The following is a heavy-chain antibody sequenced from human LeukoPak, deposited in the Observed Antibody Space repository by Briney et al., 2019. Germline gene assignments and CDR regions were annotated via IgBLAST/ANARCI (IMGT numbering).Heavy chain of an antibody. Sequence: GGSLRLSCAASGFTFSSYWMSWVRQAPGKGLEWVANIKQDGSEKYYVDSVKGRFTISRDNSKNTLYLQMGSLRAEDMAVYYCARGLSSIAASSYYDYWGQGTLVTVSS. CDR2: IKQDGSEK. CDR1: GFTFSSYW. D-gene: IGHD6-6*01. CDR3: ARGLSSIAASSYYDY. V-gene: IGHV3-7*01. J-gene: IGHJ4*02.